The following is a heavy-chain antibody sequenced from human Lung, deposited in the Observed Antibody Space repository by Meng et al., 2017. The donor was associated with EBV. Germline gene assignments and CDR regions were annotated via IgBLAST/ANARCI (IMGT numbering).Heavy chain of an antibody. CDR1: GGSISSGGHY. D-gene: IGHD5-18*01. CDR2: IYYSGST. V-gene: IGHV4-31*01. CDR3: ARAVDTGYFDY. J-gene: IGHJ4*02. Sequence: VQLQESGPGLVKPSQTLSLTGTVSGGSISSGGHYWSWIRQHPGKSLEWIGYIYYSGSTYYNPSLKSLVSISVDTSNNQFSLKLSSVTAADTAVYYCARAVDTGYFDYWGQGTLVTVSS.